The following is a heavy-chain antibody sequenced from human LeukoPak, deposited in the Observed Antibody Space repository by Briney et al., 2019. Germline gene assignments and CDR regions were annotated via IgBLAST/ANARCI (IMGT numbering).Heavy chain of an antibody. CDR1: GGSVSSSSSY. CDR2: AYFTGST. J-gene: IGHJ2*01. D-gene: IGHD2-21*01. CDR3: ARVVSQAAPDWYMDV. V-gene: IGHV4-39*01. Sequence: SETLSLTCTVSGGSVSSSSSYWGWIRQPPGKGLEWIGSAYFTGSTNYSPSLKTRVTISLDTSKNQFSLRLTSVTGADAAIYYCARVVSQAAPDWYMDVWGGGTVVIVSS.